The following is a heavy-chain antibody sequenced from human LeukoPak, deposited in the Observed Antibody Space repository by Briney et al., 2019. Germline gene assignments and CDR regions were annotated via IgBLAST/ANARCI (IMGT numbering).Heavy chain of an antibody. CDR1: GGSFSGYY. V-gene: IGHV4-34*01. J-gene: IGHJ4*02. D-gene: IGHD3-3*01. Sequence: SETLSLTCAVYGGSFSGYYWSWIRQPPGKGLEWIGEINHSGSTNYNPSLKSRVTISVDTSKNQFSLKLSSVTAADTAVYYCARAPKLRFLEWLPEYYFDYWGQGTLVTVSS. CDR3: ARAPKLRFLEWLPEYYFDY. CDR2: INHSGST.